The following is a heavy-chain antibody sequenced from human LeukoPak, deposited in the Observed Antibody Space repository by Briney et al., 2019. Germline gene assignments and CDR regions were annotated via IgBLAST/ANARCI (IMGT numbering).Heavy chain of an antibody. D-gene: IGHD6-19*01. Sequence: GGSLRLSCAASGFTFSTYSMNWVRQAPGKGLEWVSSISSSSSYIFYADSVKGRFTISRDNAKNSLYLQMNSLRAEDTAVYYCARDRGSSGWYGTFDIWGQGTMASVSS. CDR3: ARDRGSSGWYGTFDI. CDR1: GFTFSTYS. V-gene: IGHV3-21*01. J-gene: IGHJ3*02. CDR2: ISSSSSYI.